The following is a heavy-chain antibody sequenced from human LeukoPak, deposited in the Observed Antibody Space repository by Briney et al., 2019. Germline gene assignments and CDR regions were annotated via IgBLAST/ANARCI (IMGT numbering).Heavy chain of an antibody. CDR1: GFTFSDYY. Sequence: RTGGSLRLSCAASGFTFSDYYMSWIRQAPGKGLEWVSYISSSGSTIYYADSVKGRFPISRDNAKNSLYLQMNSLRAEDTAVYYCAGTEYQLLPIWGQGTMVTVSS. J-gene: IGHJ3*02. V-gene: IGHV3-11*01. D-gene: IGHD2-2*01. CDR3: AGTEYQLLPI. CDR2: ISSSGSTI.